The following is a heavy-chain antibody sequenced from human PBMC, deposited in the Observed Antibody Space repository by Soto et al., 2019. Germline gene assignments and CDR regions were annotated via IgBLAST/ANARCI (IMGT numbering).Heavy chain of an antibody. J-gene: IGHJ1*01. D-gene: IGHD2-2*01. CDR3: ARGGDIVVVPAARVGYFQH. V-gene: IGHV4-59*01. Sequence: SETLSLTCTVSGGSISSYYWSWIRQPPGKGLEWIGYIYYSGSTNYNPSLKSRVTISVDTSKNQFSLKLSSVTAADTAVYYCARGGDIVVVPAARVGYFQHWGQGTLVTVSS. CDR1: GGSISSYY. CDR2: IYYSGST.